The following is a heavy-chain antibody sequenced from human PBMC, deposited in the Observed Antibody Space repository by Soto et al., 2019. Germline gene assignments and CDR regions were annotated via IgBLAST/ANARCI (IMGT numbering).Heavy chain of an antibody. Sequence: QVQLVQSGAEVKKPGSSVKVSCKASGGTFSSYAISWVRQAPGQGLEWMGGIIPIFGTANYAQKFQGRVTITADKPTRKADMELSTRRSREPAVYSCARELPVAGTTRVWVYFDYWGRGTLVTSPQ. D-gene: IGHD1-7*01. CDR2: IIPIFGTA. J-gene: IGHJ4*02. V-gene: IGHV1-69*06. CDR3: ARELPVAGTTRVWVYFDY. CDR1: GGTFSSYA.